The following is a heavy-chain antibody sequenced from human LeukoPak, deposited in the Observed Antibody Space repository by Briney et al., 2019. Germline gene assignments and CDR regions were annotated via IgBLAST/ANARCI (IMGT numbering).Heavy chain of an antibody. D-gene: IGHD1-26*01. CDR2: IWYDGSNK. CDR3: ARAQSGSYYALYYFDY. Sequence: GRSLRLSCAASGFTFSSCGMHWVRQAPGKGLEWVAVIWYDGSNKYYADSVKGRFTISRDNSKNTLYLQMNSLRAEDTAVYYCARAQSGSYYALYYFDYWGQGTLVTVSS. V-gene: IGHV3-33*01. J-gene: IGHJ4*02. CDR1: GFTFSSCG.